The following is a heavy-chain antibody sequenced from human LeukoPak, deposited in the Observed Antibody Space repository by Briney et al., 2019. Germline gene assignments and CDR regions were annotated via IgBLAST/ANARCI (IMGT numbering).Heavy chain of an antibody. D-gene: IGHD5-18*01. J-gene: IGHJ4*02. CDR3: ARHLSGVTGYTYGRGIDY. CDR2: IKKDGSEK. V-gene: IGHV3-7*01. Sequence: GGSLRLSCAASGFTFSSYFMSWVRQAPGKGLEWVANIKKDGSEKYYVDSVKGRFTISRDNAKKSLYLQMNSLRAEDTAVYYCARHLSGVTGYTYGRGIDYWGQGTLVTVSS. CDR1: GFTFSSYF.